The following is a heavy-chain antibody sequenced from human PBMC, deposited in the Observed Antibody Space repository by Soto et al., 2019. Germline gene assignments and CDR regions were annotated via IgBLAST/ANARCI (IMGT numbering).Heavy chain of an antibody. Sequence: GGSLRLSCAASGFTFSSYSMNWVRQAPGKGLEWVSYISSSSSTIYYADSVKGRFTISRDNAKNSLYLQMNSLRAEDTAVYYCARSIAARLFDYWGQGTLVTVSS. D-gene: IGHD6-6*01. CDR2: ISSSSSTI. CDR1: GFTFSSYS. CDR3: ARSIAARLFDY. V-gene: IGHV3-48*01. J-gene: IGHJ4*02.